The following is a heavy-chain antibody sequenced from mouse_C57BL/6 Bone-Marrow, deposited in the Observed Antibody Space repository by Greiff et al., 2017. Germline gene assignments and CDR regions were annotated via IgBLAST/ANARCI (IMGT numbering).Heavy chain of an antibody. Sequence: QVHVKQSGAQLVKPGASVKLSCKASGYTFTEYTIHWVKQRSGQGLEWIGWFYPGSGSIKYNEKFKDKATLTADKSSSTVYMELSRLTSEDSAVYFCARHEEIYYGNYDYAMDYWGQGTSVTVSS. CDR3: ARHEEIYYGNYDYAMDY. V-gene: IGHV1-62-2*01. D-gene: IGHD2-1*01. J-gene: IGHJ4*01. CDR1: GYTFTEYT. CDR2: FYPGSGSI.